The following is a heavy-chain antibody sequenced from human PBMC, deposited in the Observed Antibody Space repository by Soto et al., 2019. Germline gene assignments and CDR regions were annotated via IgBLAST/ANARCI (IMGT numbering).Heavy chain of an antibody. D-gene: IGHD3-22*01. Sequence: QVQLVESGGGVVQPGRSLRLSCPASGFPFSSHAMHWARQAPGKGLEWVAVVSYDGSSANYADSVRGRFIVSRDNSKNTLYLQMNSVRVEDTAVYYCVAEIGVTNFDWWGQGTLVTVSS. J-gene: IGHJ4*02. CDR1: GFPFSSHA. CDR3: VAEIGVTNFDW. V-gene: IGHV3-30-3*01. CDR2: VSYDGSSA.